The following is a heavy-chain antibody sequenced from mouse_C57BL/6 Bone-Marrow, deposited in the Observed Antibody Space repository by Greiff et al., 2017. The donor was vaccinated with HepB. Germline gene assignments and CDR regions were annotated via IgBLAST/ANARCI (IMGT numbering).Heavy chain of an antibody. Sequence: VQLQQSGAELVRPGASVKLSCTASGFNIKDDYMHWVKQRPEQGLEWIGWIDPENGDTEYASKVQGKATITADKSSNTAYLQRSSLTSEDTAVYYCTSYYYGSSDYWGQGTTLTVSS. CDR1: GFNIKDDY. V-gene: IGHV14-4*01. D-gene: IGHD1-1*01. CDR3: TSYYYGSSDY. CDR2: IDPENGDT. J-gene: IGHJ2*01.